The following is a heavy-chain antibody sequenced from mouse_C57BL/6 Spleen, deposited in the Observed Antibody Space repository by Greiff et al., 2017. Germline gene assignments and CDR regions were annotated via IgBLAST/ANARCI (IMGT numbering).Heavy chain of an antibody. Sequence: EVHLVESGGGLVKPGGSLKLSCAASGFTFSDYGMHWVRQAPEKGLEWVAYISSGSSTIYYADTVKGRFTISRDNAKNTLFLQMTSLRSEDTAMYYCARPWLPYYYAMDYWGQGTSVTVSS. CDR2: ISSGSSTI. CDR3: ARPWLPYYYAMDY. V-gene: IGHV5-17*01. J-gene: IGHJ4*01. CDR1: GFTFSDYG. D-gene: IGHD2-2*01.